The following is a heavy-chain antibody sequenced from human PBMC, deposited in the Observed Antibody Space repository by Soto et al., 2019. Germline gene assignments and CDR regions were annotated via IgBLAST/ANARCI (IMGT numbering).Heavy chain of an antibody. CDR3: ARALDFWSAYFDY. Sequence: GGSLRLSCAASGFTFSNYAMTWVRRAPGKGLEWVSAISGDGGSTYYADSVKGRFTISRDNSKNTLYLQMNSLRTEDTAVYYCARALDFWSAYFDYWGQGSLVTVSS. V-gene: IGHV3-23*01. J-gene: IGHJ4*02. D-gene: IGHD3-3*01. CDR2: ISGDGGST. CDR1: GFTFSNYA.